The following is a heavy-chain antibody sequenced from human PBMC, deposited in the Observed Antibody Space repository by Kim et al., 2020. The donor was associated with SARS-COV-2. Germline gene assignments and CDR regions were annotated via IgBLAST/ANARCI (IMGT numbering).Heavy chain of an antibody. CDR1: GFTFSSYA. J-gene: IGHJ4*02. Sequence: GGSLRLSCAASGFTFSSYAMSWVRQAPGKGLEWVSAISGSGGSTYYADSVKGRFTISRDNSKNTLYLQMNSLRAEDTAVYYCAKGGMVRYSRGWEPDCFDYRRQGTLVTISP. CDR3: AKGGMVRYSRGWEPDCFDY. V-gene: IGHV3-23*01. CDR2: ISGSGGST. D-gene: IGHD6-19*01.